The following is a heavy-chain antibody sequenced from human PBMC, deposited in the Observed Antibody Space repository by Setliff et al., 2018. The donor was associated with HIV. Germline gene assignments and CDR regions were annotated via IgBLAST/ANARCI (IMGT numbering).Heavy chain of an antibody. J-gene: IGHJ5*02. CDR3: ARVIMAVAGTPYHFWFDP. D-gene: IGHD6-19*01. CDR1: GGSFSGYY. Sequence: SETLSLTCAVYGGSFSGYYWSWIRQPPGKGLEWIGEINHSGSTNYNPSLKSRVTISVDTAKNQFSLKLSAVTAADTAVYYCARVIMAVAGTPYHFWFDPWGQGTLVTVSS. V-gene: IGHV4-34*01. CDR2: INHSGST.